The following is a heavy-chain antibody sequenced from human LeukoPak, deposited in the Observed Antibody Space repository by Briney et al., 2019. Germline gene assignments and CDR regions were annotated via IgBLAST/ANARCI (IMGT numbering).Heavy chain of an antibody. CDR3: ARVYQSAEYYFDY. J-gene: IGHJ4*02. Sequence: SETLSLTCTVSGGSIDSYYWSWIRPPPGKGLEWIGYIYYTGSTEYHPSLKSRVPISLDTSKNQFSLKLTSVTAADTAVYYCARVYQSAEYYFDYWGQGNLVSVSS. CDR2: IYYTGST. CDR1: GGSIDSYY. D-gene: IGHD2-2*01. V-gene: IGHV4-59*01.